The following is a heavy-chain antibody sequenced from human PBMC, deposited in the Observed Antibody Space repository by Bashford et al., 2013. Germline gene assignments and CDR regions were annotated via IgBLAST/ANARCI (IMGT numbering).Heavy chain of an antibody. CDR1: GYTFTDYH. Sequence: ASVKVSCTASGYTFTDYHVHWVRQAPGQGLEWMGWINPNRGDTNYAQNFQGRVSMTRDTSISTAYLELSRLRSEDTAVYYCARKRYSGYDGHLYYYYGMDVWGQGTTVTVSS. CDR2: INPNRGDT. CDR3: ARKRYSGYDGHLYYYYGMDV. J-gene: IGHJ6*02. V-gene: IGHV1-2*02. D-gene: IGHD5-12*01.